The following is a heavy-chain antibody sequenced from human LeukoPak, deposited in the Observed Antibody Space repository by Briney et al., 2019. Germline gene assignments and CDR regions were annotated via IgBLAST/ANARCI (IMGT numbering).Heavy chain of an antibody. D-gene: IGHD3-16*01. J-gene: IGHJ4*02. V-gene: IGHV3-7*01. CDR2: IKQDGSEK. CDR3: ARDPIAYGDY. Sequence: PGGSLRLSCAASGSTFSSYWMSWVRQAPGKGLEWVANIKQDGSEKYYVDSVKGRFTISRDNAKNSLYLQMNSLRVEDTAVYYCARDPIAYGDYWGQGTLVTVSS. CDR1: GSTFSSYW.